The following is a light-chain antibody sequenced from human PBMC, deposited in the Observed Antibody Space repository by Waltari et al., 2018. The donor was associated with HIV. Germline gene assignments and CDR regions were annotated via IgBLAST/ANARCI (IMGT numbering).Light chain of an antibody. J-gene: IGLJ2*01. CDR3: AAWDDSLSGLV. V-gene: IGLV1-47*01. Sequence: QSVLTQAPPASATPGQRVTISCPGTNTNIVSNFVYLYQQVPGGAPKLPTYRNNQRPSGVPDRFSGSKSVTSASLAISGLRSEDEADYYCAAWDDSLSGLVFGGRTKLTVL. CDR1: NTNIVSNF. CDR2: RNN.